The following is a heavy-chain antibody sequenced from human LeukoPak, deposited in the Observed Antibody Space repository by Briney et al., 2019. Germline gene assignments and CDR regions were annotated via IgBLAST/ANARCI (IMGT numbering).Heavy chain of an antibody. CDR3: ARVAPYSSGWYEARPSFDP. D-gene: IGHD6-19*01. Sequence: ASVKVSCKVSGYTLTELSMHWVRQAPGKGLEWMGGFDPEDGETIYAQKFQGRVTITADKSTSTAYMELSSLRSEDTAVYYCARVAPYSSGWYEARPSFDPWGQGTLVTVSS. V-gene: IGHV1-24*01. J-gene: IGHJ5*02. CDR1: GYTLTELS. CDR2: FDPEDGET.